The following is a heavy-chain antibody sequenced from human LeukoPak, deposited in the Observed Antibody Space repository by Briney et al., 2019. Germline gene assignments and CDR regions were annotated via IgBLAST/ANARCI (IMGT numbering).Heavy chain of an antibody. CDR1: GGSISSSSYY. CDR3: AREGSSSWYDDAFDI. Sequence: SETLSLTCTVSGGSISSSSYYWGWIRQPPGKGLEWIGSIYYSGSTYYNPSLKSRVTISVDTSKNQFSLKLSSVTAADTAVYYCAREGSSSWYDDAFDIWGQGTMVTVSS. V-gene: IGHV4-39*07. D-gene: IGHD6-13*01. CDR2: IYYSGST. J-gene: IGHJ3*02.